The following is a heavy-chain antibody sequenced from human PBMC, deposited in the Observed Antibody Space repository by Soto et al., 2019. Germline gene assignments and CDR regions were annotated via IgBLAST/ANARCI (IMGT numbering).Heavy chain of an antibody. CDR1: GFSFSSFA. CDR3: AKDPNGDYVGAFDS. D-gene: IGHD4-17*01. J-gene: IGHJ4*02. Sequence: PGGSLRLSCRASGFSFSSFAMTWVRQAPGKGLEWVSSIGGSGVITYYADSVKGRFTISRDNSRNTLFLHMNSLRADDTAVYHCAKDPNGDYVGAFDSSGQGPLVTVSS. CDR2: IGGSGVIT. V-gene: IGHV3-23*01.